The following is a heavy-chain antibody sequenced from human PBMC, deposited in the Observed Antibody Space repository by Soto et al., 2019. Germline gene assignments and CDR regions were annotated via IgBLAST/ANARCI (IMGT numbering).Heavy chain of an antibody. D-gene: IGHD3-10*01. CDR1: GFTFSSYA. V-gene: IGHV3-30-3*01. Sequence: PGGSLRLSCAASGFTFSSYAMHWVRQAPGQGLEWVAVISYDGSNKYYADSVKGRFTISRDNSKNTLYLQMNSLRAEDTAVYYCARDGSITMVRGAAFDYWGQGTLVTVSS. J-gene: IGHJ4*02. CDR3: ARDGSITMVRGAAFDY. CDR2: ISYDGSNK.